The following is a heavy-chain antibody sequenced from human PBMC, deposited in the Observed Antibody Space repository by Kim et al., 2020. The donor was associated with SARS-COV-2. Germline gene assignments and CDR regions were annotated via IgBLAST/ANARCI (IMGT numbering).Heavy chain of an antibody. V-gene: IGHV3-23*01. CDR3: AKETYDILTGFSPFDY. CDR2: ISGRGGGT. CDR1: GFTLISYA. J-gene: IGHJ4*02. D-gene: IGHD3-9*01. Sequence: GGSLRLSCVVSGFTLISYAMSWVRQAPGKGLEWVSTISGRGGGTFYADSVKGRFTISRDNSKNTLYLQMNSLRAEDTAVYYCAKETYDILTGFSPFDYWGQGTLVTVSS.